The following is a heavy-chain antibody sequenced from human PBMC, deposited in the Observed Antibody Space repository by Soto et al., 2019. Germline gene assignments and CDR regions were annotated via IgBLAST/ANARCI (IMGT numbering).Heavy chain of an antibody. D-gene: IGHD3-10*01. V-gene: IGHV3-30*03. Sequence: QVQLVESGGGVVQPGRSLRLSCAVSGFTVSTYGMHWVRQAPGKGLEWVAVISRDGGTKYYADSVKGRFTISRDNSRNTLFREMNGLRGDDMGVYYCTGEVASGYWGQGTLVTVSS. CDR2: ISRDGGTK. J-gene: IGHJ4*02. CDR1: GFTVSTYG. CDR3: TGEVASGY.